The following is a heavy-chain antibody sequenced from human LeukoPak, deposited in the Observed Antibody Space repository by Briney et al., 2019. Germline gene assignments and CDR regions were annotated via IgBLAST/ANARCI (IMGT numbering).Heavy chain of an antibody. CDR1: GGSMSPFY. J-gene: IGHJ3*02. Sequence: SETLSLTCTVSGGSMSPFYWSWIRQSPGTGLEWIGSIYYSGGTNYNPSLKSRVTISVDTSKNQFSLELSSVTAADTAVYYCAVNSTNHTIDIWGQGTMVTVSS. CDR3: AVNSTNHTIDI. CDR2: IYYSGGT. D-gene: IGHD1-14*01. V-gene: IGHV4-59*08.